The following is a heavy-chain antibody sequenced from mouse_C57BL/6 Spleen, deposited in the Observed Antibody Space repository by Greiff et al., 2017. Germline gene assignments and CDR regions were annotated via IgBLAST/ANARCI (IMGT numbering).Heavy chain of an antibody. J-gene: IGHJ3*01. D-gene: IGHD2-2*01. Sequence: VQLQQSGPGLVQPSQSLSITCTVSGFSLTSYGVHWVRQSPGKGLEWLGVIWRGGSTDYNAAFMSRLGITKDNSESQVFFKMNSLQADDTAIYYCAKNENYGYDDWFAYWGQGTLVTVSA. V-gene: IGHV2-5*01. CDR2: IWRGGST. CDR1: GFSLTSYG. CDR3: AKNENYGYDDWFAY.